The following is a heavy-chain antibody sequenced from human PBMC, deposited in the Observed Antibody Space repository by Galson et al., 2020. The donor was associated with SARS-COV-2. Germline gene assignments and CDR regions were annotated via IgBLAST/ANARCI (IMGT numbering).Heavy chain of an antibody. CDR2: IYHTGSA. V-gene: IGHV4-31*03. Sequence: ETSETLSLTCTVSGGSISNDGYYWGWIRQLQGKGLEWIAYIYHTGSANSHPSLKSRVSIAVDTSKNQFSLNLNSVTAADTAVYYCARDNRVAPAKRGAFDVWGQGTMVTVSS. J-gene: IGHJ3*01. D-gene: IGHD2-2*01. CDR3: ARDNRVAPAKRGAFDV. CDR1: GGSISNDGYY.